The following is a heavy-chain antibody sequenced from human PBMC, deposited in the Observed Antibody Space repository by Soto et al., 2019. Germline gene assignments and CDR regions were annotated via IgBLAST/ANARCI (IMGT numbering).Heavy chain of an antibody. V-gene: IGHV4-38-2*01. Sequence: SETLSLTCAVSGYSISSGYYWGWIRQPPGKGLEWIGSIYHSGSTYYNPSLKSRVTISVDTSKNQFSLKLSSVTAADTAVYYCWLYREVVLAATRGAFDYWGQGTLVTVSS. CDR3: WLYREVVLAATRGAFDY. J-gene: IGHJ4*02. CDR2: IYHSGST. CDR1: GYSISSGYY. D-gene: IGHD2-15*01.